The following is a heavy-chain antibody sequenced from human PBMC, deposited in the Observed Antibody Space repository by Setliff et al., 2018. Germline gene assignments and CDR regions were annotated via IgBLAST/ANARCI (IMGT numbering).Heavy chain of an antibody. J-gene: IGHJ5*02. D-gene: IGHD6-6*01. CDR2: INHSGST. Sequence: PSETLSLTCAAYGGTFSHYYWTWIRQSPGKGLEWIGEINHSGSTNYNPSLKSRVTISIDTSKDQFSLRMSSVSAADAAIYYCARGRNVAARLLDTWGQGSRVTVS. CDR1: GGTFSHYY. CDR3: ARGRNVAARLLDT. V-gene: IGHV4-34*01.